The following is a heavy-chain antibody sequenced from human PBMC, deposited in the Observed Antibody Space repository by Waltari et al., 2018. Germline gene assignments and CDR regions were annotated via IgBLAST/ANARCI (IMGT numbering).Heavy chain of an antibody. V-gene: IGHV1-2*02. CDR2: INPKNGDT. Sequence: QVQLVQSGPEVKKPGASVKVSCQASGYRFTAYHLHWVRQTPGQGLEWLGWINPKNGDTGYALNFLGRVTMTRDTSINTVFMDLSGLRSDDTAVFYCARDPGPIVGAPDYWGQGTLVTVSS. J-gene: IGHJ4*02. CDR1: GYRFTAYH. D-gene: IGHD1-26*01. CDR3: ARDPGPIVGAPDY.